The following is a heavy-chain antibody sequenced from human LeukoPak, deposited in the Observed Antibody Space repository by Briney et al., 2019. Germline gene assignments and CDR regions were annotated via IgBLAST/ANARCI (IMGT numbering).Heavy chain of an antibody. D-gene: IGHD5-12*01. CDR2: INPSGGST. V-gene: IGHV1-46*01. Sequence: ASVKVSCKASGYTFTGYYMHWVRQAPGQGLEWMGIINPSGGSTSYAQKFQGRVTMTRDTSTSTVYMELSSLRSEDTAVYYCARDGSGYDPSDYWGQGTLVTVSS. CDR1: GYTFTGYY. J-gene: IGHJ4*02. CDR3: ARDGSGYDPSDY.